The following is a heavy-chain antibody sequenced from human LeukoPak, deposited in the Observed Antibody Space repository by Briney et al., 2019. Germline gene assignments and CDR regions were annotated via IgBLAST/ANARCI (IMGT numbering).Heavy chain of an antibody. Sequence: GGSLRLSCAASGFTVSSNYMSWVRQAPGKGLEWVSVIYSGGSTYYADSVKGRFTISRDNSKSTLYLQMNSLRAEDTAVYYCARDYGGSSAGDGAFDIWGQGTMVTVSS. CDR2: IYSGGST. CDR1: GFTVSSNY. V-gene: IGHV3-53*01. D-gene: IGHD6-6*01. CDR3: ARDYGGSSAGDGAFDI. J-gene: IGHJ3*02.